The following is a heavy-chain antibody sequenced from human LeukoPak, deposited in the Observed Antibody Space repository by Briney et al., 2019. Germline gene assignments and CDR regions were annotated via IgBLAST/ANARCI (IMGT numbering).Heavy chain of an antibody. D-gene: IGHD4-23*01. Sequence: ASVKVSCKVSGYSLIDLSMYWVRQAPGKGLEWMGGFDPDDGETTYAQRFQGRVTMTEDTSTDIAHMELSNLRSDDTAVYYCAADTQKTVVPSTDHWGQGTLVTVSS. V-gene: IGHV1-24*01. CDR1: GYSLIDLS. J-gene: IGHJ4*02. CDR2: FDPDDGET. CDR3: AADTQKTVVPSTDH.